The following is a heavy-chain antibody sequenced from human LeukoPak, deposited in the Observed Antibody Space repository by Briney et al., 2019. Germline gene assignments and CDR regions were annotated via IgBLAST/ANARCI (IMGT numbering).Heavy chain of an antibody. V-gene: IGHV1-69*05. CDR3: ARDGVSGWYDY. J-gene: IGHJ4*02. D-gene: IGHD6-19*01. Sequence: SVKVSCKASGGTFSSYAISWVRQAPGQGLEWMGGIIPIFGTANYAQKLQGRVTMTTDTSTSTAYMELRSLRSDDTAVYYCARDGVSGWYDYWGQGTLVTVSS. CDR2: IIPIFGTA. CDR1: GGTFSSYA.